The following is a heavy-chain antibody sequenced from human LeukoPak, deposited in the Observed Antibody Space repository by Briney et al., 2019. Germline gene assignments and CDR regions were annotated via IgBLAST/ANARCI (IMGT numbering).Heavy chain of an antibody. D-gene: IGHD6-6*01. J-gene: IGHJ6*03. V-gene: IGHV4-4*07. CDR3: ARGFEYSSPSSHYYYMDV. CDR1: GGSISSYY. Sequence: SETLSLTCTVSGGSISSYYWSWIRQPAGKGLEWIGRIYTSGSTNYNPSLKSRVTMSVDTSKNQFSLKLSSVTAADTAVYYCARGFEYSSPSSHYYYMDVWGKGTTVTVSS. CDR2: IYTSGST.